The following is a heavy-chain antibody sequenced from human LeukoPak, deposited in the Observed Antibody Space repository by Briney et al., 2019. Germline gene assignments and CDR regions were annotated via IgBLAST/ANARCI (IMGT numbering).Heavy chain of an antibody. CDR1: GYTFTSYD. J-gene: IGHJ4*02. D-gene: IGHD3-3*01. Sequence: ASMKVSCKASGYTFTSYDINWVRQATGQGLEWMGWINPNSGGTNYAQKFQGRVTMTRDTSISTAYMELSRLRSDDTAVYYCARGGEYYEFFSYWGQGTLVTVSS. CDR3: ARGGEYYEFFSY. V-gene: IGHV1-2*02. CDR2: INPNSGGT.